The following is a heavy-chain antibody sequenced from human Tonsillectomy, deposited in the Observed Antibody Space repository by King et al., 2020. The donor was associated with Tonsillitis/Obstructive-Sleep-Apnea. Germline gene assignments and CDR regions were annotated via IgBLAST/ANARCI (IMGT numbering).Heavy chain of an antibody. V-gene: IGHV3-30*01. D-gene: IGHD3-10*01. CDR1: GFTFSSYA. J-gene: IGHJ3*02. CDR3: ASPMVAGSVDRGAFDI. CDR2: ISYDGSNK. Sequence: VQLVESGGGVVQPGRSLRLSCAASGFTFSSYAMHWVRQAPGKGLEWVAVISYDGSNKYYADSVKGRFTISRENSKNTLYLQMNSLRAEDTAVYYCASPMVAGSVDRGAFDIWGQGTMVTVSS.